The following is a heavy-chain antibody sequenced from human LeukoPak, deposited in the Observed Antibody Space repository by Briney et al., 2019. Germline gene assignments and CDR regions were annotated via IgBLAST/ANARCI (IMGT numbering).Heavy chain of an antibody. D-gene: IGHD3-10*01. J-gene: IGHJ6*02. V-gene: IGHV4-30-2*01. CDR3: ARDSYYYGSGSFMDV. Sequence: SETLPLTCSVSGVSTSSGAYSWSWIRQPPGKGLEWIGYIYQSGSTYYNPSLKSRVTISVDMSKNQFSLRLSSVTAADTAVYYCARDSYYYGSGSFMDVWGQGTTVTVSS. CDR1: GVSTSSGAYS. CDR2: IYQSGST.